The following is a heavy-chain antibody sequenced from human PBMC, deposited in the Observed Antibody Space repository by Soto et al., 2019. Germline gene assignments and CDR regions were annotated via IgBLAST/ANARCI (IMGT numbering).Heavy chain of an antibody. CDR2: IYPSDSDT. CDR1: GYSFSSYW. V-gene: IGHV5-51*01. Sequence: GESLKISCQGPGYSFSSYWIGWVRQMSGEGLGWMGIIYPSDSDTRYSPSFQGQVTISADKSIYTAYLQWSSLKASDTAMYYCARGQVDTRLFDYWGQGTQVTVSS. D-gene: IGHD1-26*01. J-gene: IGHJ4*02. CDR3: ARGQVDTRLFDY.